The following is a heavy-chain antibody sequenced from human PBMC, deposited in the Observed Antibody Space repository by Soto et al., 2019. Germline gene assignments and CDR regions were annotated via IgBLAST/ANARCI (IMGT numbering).Heavy chain of an antibody. D-gene: IGHD1-1*01. CDR2: INSDGSST. J-gene: IGHJ3*02. V-gene: IGHV3-74*01. CDR3: VRDRGQPDAFDI. CDR1: GFTFSRDW. Sequence: GGSLRLSCAASGFTFSRDWMHWVRQAPGKGLVWVSHINSDGSSTSYADSVNGRFTISRDNAKNTLYLQMNSLRVEDTAVYYCVRDRGQPDAFDIWGQGTVVTVSS.